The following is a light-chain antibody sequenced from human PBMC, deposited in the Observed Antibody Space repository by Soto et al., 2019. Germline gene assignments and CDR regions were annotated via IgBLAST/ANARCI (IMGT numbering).Light chain of an antibody. CDR1: QSVSSIY. V-gene: IGKV3-20*01. CDR3: QQYGSSYT. J-gene: IGKJ2*01. CDR2: RAS. Sequence: EIVLTQSPGTLSLSPGERATLSCRASQSVSSIYLAWYQQKPGQAPRLLIYRASSKATGIPDMFSGSGSETDFTLTISRLAPEDFAVYYCQQYGSSYTFGQGTKLEIK.